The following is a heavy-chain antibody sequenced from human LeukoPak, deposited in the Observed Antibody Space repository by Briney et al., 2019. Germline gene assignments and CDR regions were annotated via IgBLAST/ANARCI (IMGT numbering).Heavy chain of an antibody. Sequence: PGGSLRLSCAASGFTFSSYGMHWVRQAPGKGLEWVAVISYDGSNKYYADSVKGRFTISRDNSKNTLYLQMNRLRAEDTAVYYCAKDRDSSGLNWFDPWGQGTLVTVSS. V-gene: IGHV3-30*18. D-gene: IGHD6-19*01. CDR2: ISYDGSNK. CDR3: AKDRDSSGLNWFDP. CDR1: GFTFSSYG. J-gene: IGHJ5*02.